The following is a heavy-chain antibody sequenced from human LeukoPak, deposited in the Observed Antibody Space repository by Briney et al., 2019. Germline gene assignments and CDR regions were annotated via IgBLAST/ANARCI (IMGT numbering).Heavy chain of an antibody. V-gene: IGHV4-39*01. Sequence: SETLSLTCTVSGGSISSSSYYWGWIRQPPGKGLEWIGSIYYSGSTYYNPSPKSRVTISVDTSKNQFSLKLSSVTAADTAVYYRASSSSSWYVPIGYWGQGTLVTVSS. D-gene: IGHD6-13*01. J-gene: IGHJ4*02. CDR3: ASSSSSWYVPIGY. CDR1: GGSISSSSYY. CDR2: IYYSGST.